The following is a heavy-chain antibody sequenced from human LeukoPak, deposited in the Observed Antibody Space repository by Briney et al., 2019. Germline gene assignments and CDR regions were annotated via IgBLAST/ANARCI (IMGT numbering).Heavy chain of an antibody. V-gene: IGHV1-2*02. CDR1: GYTLTGYY. J-gene: IGHJ4*02. Sequence: ASVKVSCKASGYTLTGYYMHWVRQAPGQGLEWMGWINPNSGGTNYAHKFQDRVTMTRDTSINTAYIELSNLRSDDTAVYFCARELGVAAAGPLDYWGQGTLVTVSS. D-gene: IGHD6-13*01. CDR2: INPNSGGT. CDR3: ARELGVAAAGPLDY.